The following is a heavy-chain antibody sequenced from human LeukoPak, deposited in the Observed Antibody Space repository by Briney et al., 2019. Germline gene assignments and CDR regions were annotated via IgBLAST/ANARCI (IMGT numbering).Heavy chain of an antibody. CDR2: ISTTGSTF. CDR1: KFTFSDYY. Sequence: PGGSLRLSCAASKFTFSDYYMSWIRQAPGKGLEWVSYISTTGSTFQYADSVKGRFTISRDNAKNSLYLQMNSQRPEDTAVYYCARVFTSGSPFDYWGQGTLVTVSS. V-gene: IGHV3-11*01. CDR3: ARVFTSGSPFDY. D-gene: IGHD1-26*01. J-gene: IGHJ4*02.